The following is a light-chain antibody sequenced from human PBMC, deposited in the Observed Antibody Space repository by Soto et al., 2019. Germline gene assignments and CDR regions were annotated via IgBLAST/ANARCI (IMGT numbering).Light chain of an antibody. V-gene: IGLV2-8*01. CDR1: SSDIGAYNF. CDR2: EVS. Sequence: QSVLAQPPSASGSPGQSVTISCTGSSSDIGAYNFVSWHQQHPGKAPKLMIYEVSKRPSGVPDRFSGSKSGNTASLTVSGLQAEDEADYYCPSSAGSNNYVFGNGTKVTVL. J-gene: IGLJ1*01. CDR3: PSSAGSNNYV.